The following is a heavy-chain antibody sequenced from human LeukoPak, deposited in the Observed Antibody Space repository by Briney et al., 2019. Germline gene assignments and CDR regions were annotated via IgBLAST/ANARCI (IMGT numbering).Heavy chain of an antibody. V-gene: IGHV3-33*01. D-gene: IGHD3-16*01. CDR1: GFTFSSHG. CDR3: ARDRVLHYFDY. Sequence: GGSLRLSCAASGFTFSSHGMHWVRQAPGKGLEWVAVIWYVGSDKYYADSVKARFTISSDNSKNTLYLQMTSVRADDTAVYYCARDRVLHYFDYWGEGALVTVSS. J-gene: IGHJ4*02. CDR2: IWYVGSDK.